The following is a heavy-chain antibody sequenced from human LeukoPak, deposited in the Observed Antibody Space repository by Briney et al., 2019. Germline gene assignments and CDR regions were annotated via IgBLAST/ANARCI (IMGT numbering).Heavy chain of an antibody. CDR1: GFTFSDYY. CDR2: ISSSSSYI. V-gene: IGHV3-11*06. CDR3: ARDLATANNWFDP. J-gene: IGHJ5*02. Sequence: PGGSLRLSCAASGFTFSDYYMSWIRQAPGKGLEWVSSISSSSSYIYYADSVKGRFTISRDNAKNSLYLQMNSLRAEDTAVYYCARDLATANNWFDPWGQGTLVTVSS.